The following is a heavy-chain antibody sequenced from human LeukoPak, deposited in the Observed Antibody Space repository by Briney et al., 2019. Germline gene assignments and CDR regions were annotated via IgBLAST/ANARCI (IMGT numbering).Heavy chain of an antibody. CDR3: AKAGHYYDSSGSDY. CDR2: ISGSGGST. Sequence: GGSLRLSCAASGFTFSSYAMSWVRKAPGKGLEWVSAISGSGGSTYYADSVKGRFTISRDKSKNTLYLQMNSLRAEDTAVYYCAKAGHYYDSSGSDYWGQGTLVTVSS. CDR1: GFTFSSYA. D-gene: IGHD3-22*01. V-gene: IGHV3-23*01. J-gene: IGHJ4*02.